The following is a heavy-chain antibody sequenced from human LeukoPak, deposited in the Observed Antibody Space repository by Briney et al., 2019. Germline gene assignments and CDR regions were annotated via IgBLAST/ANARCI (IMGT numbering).Heavy chain of an antibody. V-gene: IGHV3-48*03. CDR3: VRDMYYGSGVFDY. Sequence: GGSLRLSCAACGFTFSSYEMNWVRQAPGKGLEWVSYISSSGSTIYYADSVKGRFTISRDNAKNSLYLQMNSLRAEDTAAYYCVRDMYYGSGVFDYWGQGTLVTVSS. CDR2: ISSSGSTI. D-gene: IGHD3-10*01. J-gene: IGHJ4*02. CDR1: GFTFSSYE.